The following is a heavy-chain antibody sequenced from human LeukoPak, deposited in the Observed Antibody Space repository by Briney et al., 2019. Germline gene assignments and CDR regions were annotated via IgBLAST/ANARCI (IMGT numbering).Heavy chain of an antibody. CDR2: INAGNGNT. CDR1: GYTFTSYA. D-gene: IGHD2-15*01. CDR3: ARGYCSGGSCYYFDY. J-gene: IGHJ4*02. Sequence: GASVKVSCKASGYTFTSYAMHWVRQAPGQRLEWMGWINAGNGNTKYSQKFQGRVTITRDTSASTAYMELSSLRSEDTAVYYCARGYCSGGSCYYFDYWGQGTLVTVSS. V-gene: IGHV1-3*01.